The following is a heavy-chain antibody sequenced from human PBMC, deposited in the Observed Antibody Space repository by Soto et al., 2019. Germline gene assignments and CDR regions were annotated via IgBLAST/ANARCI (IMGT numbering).Heavy chain of an antibody. CDR2: IYYSGST. CDR1: GGSISSGGYY. CDR3: ARDSDALDSTMVRGPINSNWFDP. J-gene: IGHJ5*02. V-gene: IGHV4-31*03. Sequence: PSETLSLTCTVSGGSISSGGYYWSWIRQHPGKGLEWIGYIYYSGSTYYNPSLKSRVTISVDTSKNQFSLKLSSVTAADTAVYYCARDSDALDSTMVRGPINSNWFDPWGQGTLVTVSS. D-gene: IGHD3-10*01.